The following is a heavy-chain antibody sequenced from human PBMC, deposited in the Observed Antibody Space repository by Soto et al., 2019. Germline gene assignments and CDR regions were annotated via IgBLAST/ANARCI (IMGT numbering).Heavy chain of an antibody. CDR1: GGTFSSYT. J-gene: IGHJ5*02. Sequence: ASVKVSCKASGGTFSSYTISWVRQAPGQGLEWMGRIIPILGIANYAQKFQGRVTITADKSTSTAYMELSSLRSEDTAVYYCARGTDPVYWFDPWGQGTLVTVSS. CDR2: IIPILGIA. CDR3: ARGTDPVYWFDP. V-gene: IGHV1-69*02. D-gene: IGHD1-1*01.